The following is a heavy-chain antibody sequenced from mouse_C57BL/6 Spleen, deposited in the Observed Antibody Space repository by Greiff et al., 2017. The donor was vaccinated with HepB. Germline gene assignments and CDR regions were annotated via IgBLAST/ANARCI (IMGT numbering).Heavy chain of an antibody. V-gene: IGHV1-15*01. Sequence: VKLQESGAELVRPGASVTLSCKASGYTFTDYEMHWVKQTPGHGLEWIGAIDPETGGTAYNQKFKGKAILTADKSSSTAYMELRSLTSEDSAVYYCTSGPLAYWGQGTLVTVSA. CDR3: TSGPLAY. CDR1: GYTFTDYE. CDR2: IDPETGGT. D-gene: IGHD4-1*01. J-gene: IGHJ3*01.